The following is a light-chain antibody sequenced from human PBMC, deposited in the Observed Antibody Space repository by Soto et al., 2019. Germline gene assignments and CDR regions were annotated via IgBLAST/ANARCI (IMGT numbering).Light chain of an antibody. CDR3: QQAHSFPYT. CDR1: QSVSSY. V-gene: IGKV3-11*01. J-gene: IGKJ2*01. CDR2: DAS. Sequence: EIVVTQSPATLSLSPGERATLSCRASQSVSSYLAWYQQKPGQAPRLLIYDASNRATGIPARFSGSGSGTDFTLTISSLEPEDFATYYCQQAHSFPYTFGQGTKLRIK.